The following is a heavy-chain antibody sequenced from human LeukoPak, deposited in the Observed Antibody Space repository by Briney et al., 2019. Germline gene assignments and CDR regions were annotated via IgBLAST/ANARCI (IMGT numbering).Heavy chain of an antibody. Sequence: GASVKVSCKASGGTFSSYAISWVRQAPGQGLEWMGGIIPIFGTANYAQKFQGRVTITADESTSTAYMELSSLRSEDTAVYYCASACSSTSCPLDYWGQGTLVTVSS. CDR1: GGTFSSYA. CDR3: ASACSSTSCPLDY. CDR2: IIPIFGTA. V-gene: IGHV1-69*01. D-gene: IGHD2-2*01. J-gene: IGHJ4*02.